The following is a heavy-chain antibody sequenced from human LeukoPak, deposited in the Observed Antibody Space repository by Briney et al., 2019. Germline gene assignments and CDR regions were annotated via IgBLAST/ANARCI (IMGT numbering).Heavy chain of an antibody. D-gene: IGHD3-10*01. Sequence: ASVKVSCKASGYTFTSYGISWVRQAPGQGLEWMGWISAYNGNTNYAQKLQGRVTMTTDTSTSTAYMELRSLRSDDTAVYYCARGLARGVRGPSAQYWGQGTLVTVSS. CDR2: ISAYNGNT. CDR1: GYTFTSYG. CDR3: ARGLARGVRGPSAQY. V-gene: IGHV1-18*01. J-gene: IGHJ4*02.